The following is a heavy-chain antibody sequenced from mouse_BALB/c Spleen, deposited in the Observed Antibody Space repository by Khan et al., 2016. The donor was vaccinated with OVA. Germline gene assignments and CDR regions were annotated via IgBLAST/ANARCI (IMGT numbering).Heavy chain of an antibody. Sequence: QVQLKESGPGLVAPSQSLSISCTASGFSLSRYNIHWVRQPPGKGLEWLGLIWGGGGTDYNSTLKSSLSTSKENSKSQAFLKMNSLQTDDTAMYYCARAYYRYGGYDAMDYWGQGTSVTVSS. D-gene: IGHD2-14*01. CDR1: GFSLSRYN. CDR2: IWGGGGT. CDR3: ARAYYRYGGYDAMDY. J-gene: IGHJ4*01. V-gene: IGHV2-6-4*01.